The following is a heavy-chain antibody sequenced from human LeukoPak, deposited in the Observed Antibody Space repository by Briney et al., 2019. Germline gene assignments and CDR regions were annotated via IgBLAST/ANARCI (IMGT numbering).Heavy chain of an antibody. J-gene: IGHJ4*02. V-gene: IGHV3-74*01. D-gene: IGHD1/OR15-1a*01. CDR3: ARAGGTGGEYVQVDY. CDR2: VDSGGSST. CDR1: GFTFSAYW. Sequence: GGPLRLSCAASGFTFSAYWMLWVRQAPGKGRVWVSRVDSGGSSTSYADSVKGRFTISRDNAKNTLYLQMSSLGAEDTAVYYCARAGGTGGEYVQVDYWGQGTLVTVSS.